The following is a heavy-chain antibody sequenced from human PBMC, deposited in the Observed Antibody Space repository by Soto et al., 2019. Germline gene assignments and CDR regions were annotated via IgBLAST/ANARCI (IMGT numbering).Heavy chain of an antibody. J-gene: IGHJ6*02. V-gene: IGHV1-2*02. Sequence: ASVKVSCKASGYTFTGYYMHWVRQAPGQGLEWMGWINPNSGGTNYAQKFQGRVTMTRDTSISTAYMELSRLRSDDTAVYYCARYPMVRGNLGSYYYYGMDVWGQGTTVTVSS. CDR2: INPNSGGT. D-gene: IGHD3-10*01. CDR3: ARYPMVRGNLGSYYYYGMDV. CDR1: GYTFTGYY.